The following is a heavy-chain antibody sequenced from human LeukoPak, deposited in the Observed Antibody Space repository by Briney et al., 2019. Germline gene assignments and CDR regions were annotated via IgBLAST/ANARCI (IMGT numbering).Heavy chain of an antibody. Sequence: GESLKISCKGSGYSFSSYWIGWVRQMPGKGQRWMGTIYPGGSDTSYSPSFQGLVTISADKSIITAYLQWSSLKASDTAMYYCARRRQLERAWDDAFDIWGQGTMATVSS. J-gene: IGHJ3*02. CDR1: GYSFSSYW. CDR3: ARRRQLERAWDDAFDI. CDR2: IYPGGSDT. V-gene: IGHV5-51*01. D-gene: IGHD1-1*01.